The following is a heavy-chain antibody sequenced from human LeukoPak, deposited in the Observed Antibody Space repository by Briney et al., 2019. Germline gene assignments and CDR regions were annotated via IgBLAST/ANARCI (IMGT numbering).Heavy chain of an antibody. V-gene: IGHV4-59*08. CDR2: IYYSGST. D-gene: IGHD3-22*01. CDR1: GGSISSYY. Sequence: PSETLSLTCTVSGGSISSYYWYWIRQPPGKGLEWIGYIYYSGSTNYNPSLKSRVTISVDTSRNQFSLKLTSVTAADTAVYYCAKVSDRDSSGYYWGFEYWGQGTLVTVSS. J-gene: IGHJ4*02. CDR3: AKVSDRDSSGYYWGFEY.